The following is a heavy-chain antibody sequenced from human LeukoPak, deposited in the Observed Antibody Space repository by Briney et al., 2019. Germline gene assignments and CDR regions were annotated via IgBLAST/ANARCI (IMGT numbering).Heavy chain of an antibody. CDR2: ISYDGSNK. D-gene: IGHD2-15*01. Sequence: GRSLRLSCAASGFTFSSCAMHWVRQAPGKGLEWVAVISYDGSNKYYADSVKGRFTISRDNSTNTLYLQMNSLRAEDTAVYYCARDYCSGGSCYPFDYYYYYGMDVWGQGTTVTVSS. CDR1: GFTFSSCA. J-gene: IGHJ6*02. CDR3: ARDYCSGGSCYPFDYYYYYGMDV. V-gene: IGHV3-30-3*01.